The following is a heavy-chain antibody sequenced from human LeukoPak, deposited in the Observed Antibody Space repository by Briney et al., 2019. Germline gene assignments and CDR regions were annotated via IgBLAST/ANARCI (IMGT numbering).Heavy chain of an antibody. V-gene: IGHV3-30-3*01. CDR3: ARDWRDYFDY. CDR2: ISYDGSNT. Sequence: PGGSLRHSCAASGFTFSRYAMHWARQAPGKGLEWVTFISYDGSNTYYADSVKGRFTISRDNSKNTLYLQMNSLRAKDTAVYYCARDWRDYFDYWGQGTLVTVSS. CDR1: GFTFSRYA. J-gene: IGHJ4*02. D-gene: IGHD3-3*01.